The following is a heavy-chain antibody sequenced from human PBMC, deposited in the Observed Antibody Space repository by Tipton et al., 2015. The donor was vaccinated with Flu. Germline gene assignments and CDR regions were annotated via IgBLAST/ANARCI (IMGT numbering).Heavy chain of an antibody. J-gene: IGHJ6*02. CDR3: ARDHPPSITVLGEITDYFGMDV. V-gene: IGHV1-69*18. Sequence: QVQLVQSGAEVKKPGSSVKVSCKASGDTFSSYAISWLRQAPGQGLEWMGRIIPTFATPIYARKFQGRVTLTAGESTSTAYMELSSLRSGDTAAYYCARDHPPSITVLGEITDYFGMDVWDQGP. D-gene: IGHD3-3*01. CDR2: IIPTFATP. CDR1: GDTFSSYA.